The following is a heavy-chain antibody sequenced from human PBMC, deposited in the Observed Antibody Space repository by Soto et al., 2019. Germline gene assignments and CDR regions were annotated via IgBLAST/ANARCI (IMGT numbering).Heavy chain of an antibody. Sequence: EVQLLESGGGLVQPGGSLRLSCAASGFTFSSYAMSWVRQAPGKGLEWVSAISGSGGSTYYADSVKGRFTISRDNSNNTLYLQMNSLRAEDTAVYYCAKDLGTVSRTAKNMYTAMVTDYWGQGTLVTVSS. D-gene: IGHD5-18*01. CDR2: ISGSGGST. CDR3: AKDLGTVSRTAKNMYTAMVTDY. J-gene: IGHJ4*02. CDR1: GFTFSSYA. V-gene: IGHV3-23*01.